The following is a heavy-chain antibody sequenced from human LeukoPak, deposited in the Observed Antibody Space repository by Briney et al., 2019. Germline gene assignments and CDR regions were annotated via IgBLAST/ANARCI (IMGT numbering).Heavy chain of an antibody. V-gene: IGHV1-69*13. Sequence: GASVKVSCKASGYTFTSYDINWVRQATGQGLEWMGGIIPIFGTANYAQKFQGRVTITADESTSTAYMELSSLRSEDTAVYYCASLYGEMATTPLYWYFDLWGRGTLVTVSS. J-gene: IGHJ2*01. D-gene: IGHD5-24*01. CDR2: IIPIFGTA. CDR3: ASLYGEMATTPLYWYFDL. CDR1: GYTFTSYD.